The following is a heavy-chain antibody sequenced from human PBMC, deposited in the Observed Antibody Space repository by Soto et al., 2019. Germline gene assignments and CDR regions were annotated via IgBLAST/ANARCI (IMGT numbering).Heavy chain of an antibody. J-gene: IGHJ6*02. Sequence: QVTLKESGPVLVKPTETLTLTCTVSGFSLSNARMGVSWIRQPPGKALEWLAHIFSNDEKSYSTSLKSRLTNSKDTSKSQVVLTMTNMDPVDTATYYCARTQLVRGVIRQIHYYYGMDVWGQGTTVTVSS. V-gene: IGHV2-26*01. CDR2: IFSNDEK. CDR3: ARTQLVRGVIRQIHYYYGMDV. CDR1: GFSLSNARMG. D-gene: IGHD3-10*02.